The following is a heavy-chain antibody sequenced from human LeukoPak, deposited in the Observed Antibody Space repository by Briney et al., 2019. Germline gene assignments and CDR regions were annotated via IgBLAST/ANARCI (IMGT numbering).Heavy chain of an antibody. J-gene: IGHJ4*02. D-gene: IGHD6-6*01. Sequence: GGSLRLSCAASGFTFSSYEMNWVRQAPGKGLEWVSSITTSSSYIYYADSVKGRFTISRDNAKNSLYLQMNSLRAEDTAVYYCARESFAARWDWGQGTLVTVSS. CDR2: ITTSSSYI. V-gene: IGHV3-21*01. CDR1: GFTFSSYE. CDR3: ARESFAARWD.